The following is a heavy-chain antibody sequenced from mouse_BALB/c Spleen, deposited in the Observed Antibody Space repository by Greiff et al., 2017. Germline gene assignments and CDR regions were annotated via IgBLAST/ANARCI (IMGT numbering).Heavy chain of an antibody. CDR3: ARGITGAMDY. V-gene: IGHV1-82*01. CDR1: GYAFSSSW. CDR2: IYPGDGDT. D-gene: IGHD4-1*01. J-gene: IGHJ4*01. Sequence: VQLQESGPELVKPGASVKISCKASGYAFSSSWMNWVKQRPGQGLEWIGRIYPGDGDTNYNGKFKGKATLTADKSSSTAYMQLSSLTFVDSAVYFCARGITGAMDYWGQGTSVTVSS.